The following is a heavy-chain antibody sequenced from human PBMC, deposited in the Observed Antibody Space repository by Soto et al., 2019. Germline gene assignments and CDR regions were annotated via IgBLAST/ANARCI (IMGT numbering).Heavy chain of an antibody. J-gene: IGHJ6*02. CDR2: IYYSGST. CDR1: GGSISSGDYY. CDR3: ARDQKLILTGYFGNYYYYGMDV. D-gene: IGHD3-9*01. Sequence: QVQLQESGPGLVKPSQTLSLTCTVSGGSISSGDYYWSWIRQPPGKGLEWIGYIYYSGSTYYNPSLKSRVTISVDTSKNQFSLKLSSVTVADTAVYYCARDQKLILTGYFGNYYYYGMDVWGQGTTVTVSS. V-gene: IGHV4-30-4*01.